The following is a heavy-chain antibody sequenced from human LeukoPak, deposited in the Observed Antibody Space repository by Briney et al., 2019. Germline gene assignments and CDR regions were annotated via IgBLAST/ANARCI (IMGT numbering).Heavy chain of an antibody. CDR2: ISGSGGST. V-gene: IGHV3-23*01. CDR1: GFTFSSYA. J-gene: IGHJ6*02. Sequence: GGSLRLSCAASGFTFSSYAMSWVRQTPGKGLEWVSAISGSGGSTYYADSVKGRFTISRDNSKNTLFLQMNSLRVEEQAPYYCPKSLALYLYYGLHVWAQGTTVTVSS. D-gene: IGHD2/OR15-2a*01. CDR3: PKSLALYLYYGLHV.